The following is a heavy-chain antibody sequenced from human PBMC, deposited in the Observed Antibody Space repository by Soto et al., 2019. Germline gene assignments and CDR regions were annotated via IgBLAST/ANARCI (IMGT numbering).Heavy chain of an antibody. Sequence: SETLSLTCDVSGGSISSGGYSWSWIRQPPGKGLEWIGYIYHSGSTYYNPSLKSRVTISVDSSKNTLFLQMTKLRADDTAVYHCTRGPSAGYIYGSNWGFLDYWGQGTLVTVSS. CDR2: IYHSGST. D-gene: IGHD5-18*01. CDR1: GGSISSGGYS. CDR3: TRGPSAGYIYGSNWGFLDY. J-gene: IGHJ4*02. V-gene: IGHV4-30-2*01.